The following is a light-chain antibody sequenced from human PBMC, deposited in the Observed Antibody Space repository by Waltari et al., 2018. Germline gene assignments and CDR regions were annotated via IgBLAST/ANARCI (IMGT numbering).Light chain of an antibody. CDR3: ISYSRATPGNVV. V-gene: IGLV2-14*01. Sequence: SALTQPASVSGSLGQSITFSCTGTSSDVGGYNYVAWYQQYPGKAPKLMIHDVSNRPSGVSLRCSGSKSGNTASRTISGLQADDEADYYCISYSRATPGNVVIGGGTKLTVL. J-gene: IGLJ2*01. CDR1: SSDVGGYNY. CDR2: DVS.